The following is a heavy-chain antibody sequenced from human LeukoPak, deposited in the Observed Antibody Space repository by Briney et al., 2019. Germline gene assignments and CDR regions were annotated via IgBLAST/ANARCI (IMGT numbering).Heavy chain of an antibody. Sequence: GGSLRLSCAASGFTFSIYAMSWVRQAPGKGLQWVSSITSRGESTWFVDSVKGRFTITRDNSENTLYLQMHSLRAEDTAVYYCARDRPNYYGSDGHYYRRDGDYWGRGTLVSVSS. CDR2: ITSRGEST. CDR3: ARDRPNYYGSDGHYYRRDGDY. CDR1: GFTFSIYA. J-gene: IGHJ4*02. V-gene: IGHV3-23*01. D-gene: IGHD3-22*01.